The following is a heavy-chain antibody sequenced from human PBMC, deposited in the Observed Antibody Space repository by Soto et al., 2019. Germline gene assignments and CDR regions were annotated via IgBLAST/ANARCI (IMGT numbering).Heavy chain of an antibody. CDR3: ARGRAYDSSGEYSGFDY. D-gene: IGHD3-22*01. Sequence: VQPVQSGAEVKKPGSSVKVSCKASGGPFSRYAISWVRQAPGQGLEWMGGVIPIFGTANYAQTFQGRVTITADEATSTADMELSSRRAEDTAVDYCARGRAYDSSGEYSGFDYGGQGTLVTVAT. CDR2: VIPIFGTA. CDR1: GGPFSRYA. V-gene: IGHV1-69*01. J-gene: IGHJ4*02.